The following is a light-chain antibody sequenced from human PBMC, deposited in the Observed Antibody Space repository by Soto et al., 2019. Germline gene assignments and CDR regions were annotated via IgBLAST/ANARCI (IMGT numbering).Light chain of an antibody. CDR1: QSINIY. J-gene: IGKJ2*01. CDR3: QQSYRSPYT. Sequence: IQLTQSPSSLSASVGDRVTVTCRASQSINIYLNWYQQKPAKAPTLLIYGASTLQSGVPSRFSGCGSRTDFTLTISSLQTEDFATYYCQQSYRSPYTFGEGTKLEI. CDR2: GAS. V-gene: IGKV1-39*01.